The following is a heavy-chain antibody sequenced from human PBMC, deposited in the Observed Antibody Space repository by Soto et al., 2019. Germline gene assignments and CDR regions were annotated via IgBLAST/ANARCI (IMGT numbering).Heavy chain of an antibody. CDR3: ASGSHYLSTGYYFDS. CDR1: GGVFSNYA. J-gene: IGHJ5*02. D-gene: IGHD3-22*01. V-gene: IGHV1-69*01. Sequence: QVQLVQSGAEVKEPGSSVKVSCKVSGGVFSNYALTWVRQAPGLGLEWVGGIVPVFGTPNYAPKFQDRVTVTADESTRTGYMELSSLTSEDTAMYYCASGSHYLSTGYYFDSWGQGILVTVSS. CDR2: IVPVFGTP.